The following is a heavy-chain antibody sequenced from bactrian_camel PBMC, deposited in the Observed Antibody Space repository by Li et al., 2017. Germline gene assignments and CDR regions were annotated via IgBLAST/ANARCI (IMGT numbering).Heavy chain of an antibody. Sequence: HVQLVESGGGSVQAGGSPRLSCVASGVNGRTYSMGWFRQTPGKEREGVATIASDGTTTYADSVKGRFIISKDNAKNILYLQMNSLKPEDTAMYYCAIKPAPRGGNSCYVTSLRSVAEYKYWGQGTQVTVS. CDR3: AIKPAPRGGNSCYVTSLRSVAEYKY. CDR1: GVNGRTYS. V-gene: IGHV3S53*01. CDR2: IASDGTT. J-gene: IGHJ4*01. D-gene: IGHD4*01.